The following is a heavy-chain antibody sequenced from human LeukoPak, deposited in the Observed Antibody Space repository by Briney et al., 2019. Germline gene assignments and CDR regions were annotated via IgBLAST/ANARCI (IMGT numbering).Heavy chain of an antibody. CDR3: TRESSYCSGAKCYSSGLDP. J-gene: IGHJ5*02. CDR1: GFTFSSYS. Sequence: GGSLRLSCAASGFTFSSYSMNWVRQAPGKGPEWVSTISTSSSDIYYADSVKGRFTISRDNAKNSLYLQMNSLRAEDTAVYYCTRESSYCSGAKCYSSGLDPWGQGTLVTVSS. CDR2: ISTSSSDI. D-gene: IGHD2-15*01. V-gene: IGHV3-21*01.